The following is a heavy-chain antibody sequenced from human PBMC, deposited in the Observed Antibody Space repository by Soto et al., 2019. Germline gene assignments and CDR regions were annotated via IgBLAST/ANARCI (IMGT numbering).Heavy chain of an antibody. CDR2: IYDSGTT. CDR1: GGSITGYY. D-gene: IGHD4-17*01. Sequence: QVQLRESGPGLVRPSETLSLTCTVSGGSITGYYWSWIRLPPGKGLEWIGYIYDSGTTTYNAALNSRVSISAETSKNQFSLNLRSVTAADTAIYYCARRNYDEEGYFFDFWGQGVLVTVSS. CDR3: ARRNYDEEGYFFDF. J-gene: IGHJ4*02. V-gene: IGHV4-4*09.